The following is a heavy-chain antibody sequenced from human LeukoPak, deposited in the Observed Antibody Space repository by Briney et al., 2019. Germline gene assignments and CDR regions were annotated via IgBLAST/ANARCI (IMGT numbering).Heavy chain of an antibody. J-gene: IGHJ4*02. CDR3: AGGRGYSGYDESYPFDY. CDR1: GFAVSSNY. D-gene: IGHD5-12*01. CDR2: FYSGGRT. Sequence: PGGSLRLSCAASGFAVSSNYMNWVRQAPGKGLEWLSVFYSGGRTDYADSVKGRFTMSRDNSKNTLYLQMNSLRAEDTAVYYCAGGRGYSGYDESYPFDYWGQGTLVTVSS. V-gene: IGHV3-66*01.